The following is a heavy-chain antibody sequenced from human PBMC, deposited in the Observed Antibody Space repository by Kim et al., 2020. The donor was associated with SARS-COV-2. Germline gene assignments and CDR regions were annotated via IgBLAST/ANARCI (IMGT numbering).Heavy chain of an antibody. V-gene: IGHV1-8*01. Sequence: ASVKVSCKASGYTFTSYDINWVRQATGQGLEWMGWMNPNSGNTGYAQKFQGRVTMTRNTSISTAYMELSSLRSEDTAVYYCASYCSGGSCSTNGANTYYYYYGMDVWGQGTTVTVSS. D-gene: IGHD2-15*01. J-gene: IGHJ6*02. CDR3: ASYCSGGSCSTNGANTYYYYYGMDV. CDR2: MNPNSGNT. CDR1: GYTFTSYD.